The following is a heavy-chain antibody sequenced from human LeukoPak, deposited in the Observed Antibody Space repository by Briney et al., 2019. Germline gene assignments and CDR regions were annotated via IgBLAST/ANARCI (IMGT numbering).Heavy chain of an antibody. D-gene: IGHD3-22*01. CDR2: INPNSGGT. J-gene: IGHJ4*02. CDR1: GYTFTVYY. CDR3: ARMSRWSASSGYYDDGDY. V-gene: IGHV1-2*02. Sequence: ASVKVSSKASGYTFTVYYMHWVRQAPGQGVEWMGWINPNSGGTNYAQKFQGRVTITRDTSISTAYMELSRLRSDDTAVYYWARMSRWSASSGYYDDGDYWGQGTLVTVSS.